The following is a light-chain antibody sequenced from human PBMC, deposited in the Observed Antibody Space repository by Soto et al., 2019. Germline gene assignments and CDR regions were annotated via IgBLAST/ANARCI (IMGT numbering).Light chain of an antibody. CDR1: QDIRKN. CDR3: QQYDKLLGIST. Sequence: DIQMTQSPSSLSASVGDRVTITCQASQDIRKNLNWYKQKPGKAPKLLIYDASHLETGVPSRFSGSGSGTDFTFTISNLKPEDMATYYWQQYDKLLGISTFGPGTKVDIK. CDR2: DAS. V-gene: IGKV1-33*01. J-gene: IGKJ3*01.